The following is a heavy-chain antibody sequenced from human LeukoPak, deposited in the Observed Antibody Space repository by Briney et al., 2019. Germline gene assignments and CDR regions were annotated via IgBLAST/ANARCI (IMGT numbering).Heavy chain of an antibody. CDR2: ISGSGGST. CDR3: AHHFDWLLDEPKFDY. J-gene: IGHJ4*02. CDR1: GFTFSSYA. D-gene: IGHD3-9*01. Sequence: QSGGSLRLSCAASGFTFSSYAMSWVRQAPGKGLEWVSAISGSGGSTYYADSVKGRFTISRDNSKNTLYLQMNSLRAEDTAVYYCAHHFDWLLDEPKFDYWGQGTLVTVSS. V-gene: IGHV3-23*01.